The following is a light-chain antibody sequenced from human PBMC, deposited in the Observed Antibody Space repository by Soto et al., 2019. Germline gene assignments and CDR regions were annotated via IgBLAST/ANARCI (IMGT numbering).Light chain of an antibody. Sequence: QSVLTQPPSVSGAPGQRVTISCTGSSSNIGAGYDVQWYQQLPGTAPKLLIYGNSNRPSGVPDRFSGSKSGTSASLAITGLQAEDVADYYCQSYDSSPHVVFGGGTKLTVL. CDR1: SSNIGAGYD. J-gene: IGLJ2*01. CDR2: GNS. CDR3: QSYDSSPHVV. V-gene: IGLV1-40*01.